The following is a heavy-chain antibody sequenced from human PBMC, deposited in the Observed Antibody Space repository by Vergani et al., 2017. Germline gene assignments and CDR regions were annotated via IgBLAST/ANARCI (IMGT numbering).Heavy chain of an antibody. Sequence: QVQLVESGGGVVQPGRSLRLSCAASGCTFSSYGMHWVRQAPGKGLEWVAVIWYDGSNKYYADSVKGRFTISRDNSKNTLYLQMNSLRAEDTAVYYCARDQADNSEGWFDPWGQGTLVTVSS. CDR1: GCTFSSYG. V-gene: IGHV3-33*01. J-gene: IGHJ5*02. CDR2: IWYDGSNK. CDR3: ARDQADNSEGWFDP. D-gene: IGHD2/OR15-2a*01.